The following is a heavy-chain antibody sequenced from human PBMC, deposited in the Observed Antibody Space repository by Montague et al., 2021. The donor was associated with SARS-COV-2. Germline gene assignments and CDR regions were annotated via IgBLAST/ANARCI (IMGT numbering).Heavy chain of an antibody. CDR1: GGSFSGYY. J-gene: IGHJ6*02. D-gene: IGHD3-16*01. CDR3: ARGGHQLRFGLDV. Sequence: SETLSLTCAVYGGSFSGYYWSWIRQPPGKGLEWIGQIHHTGNTIYKPSLKSRVTISEDTSKNQFSLKMTSVTAADTAVYYCARGGHQLRFGLDVWGQGTTGTVSS. CDR2: IHHTGNT. V-gene: IGHV4-34*01.